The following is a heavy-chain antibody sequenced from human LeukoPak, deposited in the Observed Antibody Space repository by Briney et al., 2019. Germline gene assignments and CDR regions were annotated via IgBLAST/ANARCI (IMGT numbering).Heavy chain of an antibody. CDR1: GFTFSSSA. D-gene: IGHD3-10*01. V-gene: IGHV3-23*01. CDR2: ISDSGGNT. Sequence: GGSLRLSCAASGFTFSSSAMSWVRQAPGKGLEWVSAISDSGGNTYYADSVKGRFTISRDNSKNTLYLQMNSLRAEDTALYYCAKDFSLGSHNWFDPWGQGTLVTVSS. CDR3: AKDFSLGSHNWFDP. J-gene: IGHJ5*02.